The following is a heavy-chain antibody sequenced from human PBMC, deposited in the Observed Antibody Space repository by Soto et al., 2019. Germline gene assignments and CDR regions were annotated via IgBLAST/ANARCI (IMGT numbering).Heavy chain of an antibody. V-gene: IGHV3-30*18. CDR3: AKSWVLATGPDDYFDY. D-gene: IGHD3-10*01. CDR2: ISYDGSNK. J-gene: IGHJ4*02. Sequence: QVQLVESGGGVVQPGRSLRLSCAASGFTFSSYGMHWVRQAPGKGLEWVAVISYDGSNKYYADSVKGRFTISRENSKNTLYLQMNSLTAEDTAVYYCAKSWVLATGPDDYFDYWGQGTLVTVSS. CDR1: GFTFSSYG.